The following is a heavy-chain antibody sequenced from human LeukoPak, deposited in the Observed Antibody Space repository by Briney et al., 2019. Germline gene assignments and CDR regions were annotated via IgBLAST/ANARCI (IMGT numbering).Heavy chain of an antibody. CDR1: GGSFRGYY. D-gene: IGHD2-2*01. CDR3: ASTERCSTTCPLDY. V-gene: IGHV4-34*01. J-gene: IGHJ4*02. Sequence: SETLSLTCAVYGGSFRGYYWSWIRQPPGKGLEWIGEINHSGSTNYNPSLKSRVTISLDTSMKKFSLKLNSVTAADTAAYYCASTERCSTTCPLDYWGQGTLVTVSS. CDR2: INHSGST.